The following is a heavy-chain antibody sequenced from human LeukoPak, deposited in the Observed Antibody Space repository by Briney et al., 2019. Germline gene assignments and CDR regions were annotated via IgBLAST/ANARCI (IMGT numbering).Heavy chain of an antibody. CDR2: IKPNGGVT. Sequence: GASVKVSCKASGYTFSDYYIHWLRQAPGQGLEWMGWIKPNGGVTNYARNFQGRITMTRDTSISTAFMELSSLRSDDTAVYYCARPSYCGAGCYYYFDYWGQGTLVTVFS. J-gene: IGHJ4*02. D-gene: IGHD2-21*02. V-gene: IGHV1-2*02. CDR3: ARPSYCGAGCYYYFDY. CDR1: GYTFSDYY.